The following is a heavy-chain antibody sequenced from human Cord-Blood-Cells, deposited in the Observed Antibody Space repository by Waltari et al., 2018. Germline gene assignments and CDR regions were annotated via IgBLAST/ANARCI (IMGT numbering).Heavy chain of an antibody. CDR2: INHSGRT. D-gene: IGHD6-13*01. J-gene: IGHJ4*02. Sequence: QVQLQQWGAGLLKPSETLSLTCAVYGGSFSGYYWSWIRQPPGKGREWIGEINHSGRTNYSPSLKSRVTISVDTSKNQFSLKLSSVTAADTAVYYCARVYSSSWYFDYWGQGTLVTVSS. CDR1: GGSFSGYY. V-gene: IGHV4-34*01. CDR3: ARVYSSSWYFDY.